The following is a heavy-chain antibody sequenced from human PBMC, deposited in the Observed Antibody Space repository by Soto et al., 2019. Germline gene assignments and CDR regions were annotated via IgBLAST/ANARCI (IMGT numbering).Heavy chain of an antibody. CDR1: GFTVSSNY. CDR3: ARDPYSSGWYDY. CDR2: IYSGGST. Sequence: EVQLVESGGGLVQPGGSLRLSCAASGFTVSSNYMSWVRQAPGKGLEWVSVIYSGGSTYYADSVKGRFTISRDNSKNTLYLQINSLRAEDTAVYYCARDPYSSGWYDYWGQGTLVTVSS. V-gene: IGHV3-66*01. J-gene: IGHJ4*02. D-gene: IGHD6-19*01.